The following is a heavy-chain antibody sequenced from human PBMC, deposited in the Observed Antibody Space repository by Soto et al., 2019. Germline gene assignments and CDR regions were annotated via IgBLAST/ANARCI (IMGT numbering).Heavy chain of an antibody. Sequence: SGPTLVNPTQTLTLTCTFSGFSLSTSGMCVSWIRQPPGKALEWLARIDWDDDKYYSTSLKTRLTISKDTSKNQVVLTMTNMDPVDTATYYCAREGPHYYGSGSHNWFDPWGQGTLVTVSS. D-gene: IGHD3-10*01. CDR1: GFSLSTSGMC. J-gene: IGHJ5*02. V-gene: IGHV2-70*11. CDR2: IDWDDDK. CDR3: AREGPHYYGSGSHNWFDP.